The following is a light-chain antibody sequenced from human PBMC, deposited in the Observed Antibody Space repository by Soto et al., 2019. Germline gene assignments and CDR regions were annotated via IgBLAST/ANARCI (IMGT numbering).Light chain of an antibody. Sequence: DIQMPQSPSSLSASVGDRVSITCRASQSIDTYLNWYQQKPGKAPKLLIYGASTLQSGVPPRFSGSGSGTYFIVTISSLQPEDFATYYCQQTYSVPLTFGQGTKVGIK. CDR1: QSIDTY. V-gene: IGKV1-39*01. J-gene: IGKJ1*01. CDR2: GAS. CDR3: QQTYSVPLT.